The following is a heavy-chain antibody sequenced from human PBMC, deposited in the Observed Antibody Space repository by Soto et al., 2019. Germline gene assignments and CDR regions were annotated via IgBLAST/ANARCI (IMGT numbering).Heavy chain of an antibody. CDR2: LYSGGRT. D-gene: IGHD5-12*01. Sequence: SLRLSCAASGFNVSSTHMSWVRQAPGKGLEWVSLLYSGGRTYYADSVKGRFTISRDNSKNTLYLQMNSLRAEDTAVYYCAIRRGYSGYDSAFDVWGQGTMVTVSS. J-gene: IGHJ3*01. V-gene: IGHV3-53*01. CDR3: AIRRGYSGYDSAFDV. CDR1: GFNVSSTH.